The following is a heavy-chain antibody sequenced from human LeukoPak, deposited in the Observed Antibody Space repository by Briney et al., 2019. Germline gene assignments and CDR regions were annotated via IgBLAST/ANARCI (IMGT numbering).Heavy chain of an antibody. CDR3: ARDGLVRAITDGFY. Sequence: SETLSLTCTVSGDSVSSGYYWGWIRQPPGKGLEWIGSIHHSGSTYYNPSLKSRVTISVDTSKNQFFLKLRSVTAGDRAVYYCARDGLVRAITDGFYWGQGSLVTVSS. D-gene: IGHD1-26*01. CDR2: IHHSGST. V-gene: IGHV4-38-2*02. CDR1: GDSVSSGYY. J-gene: IGHJ4*02.